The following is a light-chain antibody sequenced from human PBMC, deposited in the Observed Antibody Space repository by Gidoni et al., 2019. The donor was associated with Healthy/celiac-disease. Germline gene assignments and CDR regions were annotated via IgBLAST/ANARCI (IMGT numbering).Light chain of an antibody. V-gene: IGKV4-1*01. CDR3: QQYYSTPGT. J-gene: IGKJ1*01. Sequence: DIVMTQSPDSLAASLGERATINCKSSQSVVYSSNNKNYLAWYQQKPGQPHKLLIYWASTRESGVPDRFRGSGSGTDFTLTISSLQAEDVAVYYCQQYYSTPGTFGXXXKVEIK. CDR1: QSVVYSSNNKNY. CDR2: WAS.